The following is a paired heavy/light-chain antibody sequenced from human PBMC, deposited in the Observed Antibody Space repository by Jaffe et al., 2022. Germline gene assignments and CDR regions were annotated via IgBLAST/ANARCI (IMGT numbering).Heavy chain of an antibody. CDR1: GFTVSTNY. Sequence: EVQLVETGGGLIQPGGSLRLSCAASGFTVSTNYMSWVRQAPGKGLEWVSVIYSGGSTKYADSVKGRFTISRDNSKNTLYLQMNSLRGEDTAVYYCARDINYYGSGTWGQGTLVTVSS. CDR2: IYSGGST. J-gene: IGHJ5*02. D-gene: IGHD3-10*01. V-gene: IGHV3-53*02. CDR3: ARDINYYGSGT.
Light chain of an antibody. J-gene: IGKJ1*01. CDR2: KAS. Sequence: DIQMTQSPSTLSASVGDRVTITCRASQSISSWLAWYQQKPGKAPNLLIYKASSLESGVPSRFSGSGSGTEFTLTISSLQPDDFATYYCQHYNTYPWTFGQGTKVEIK. V-gene: IGKV1-5*03. CDR3: QHYNTYPWT. CDR1: QSISSW.